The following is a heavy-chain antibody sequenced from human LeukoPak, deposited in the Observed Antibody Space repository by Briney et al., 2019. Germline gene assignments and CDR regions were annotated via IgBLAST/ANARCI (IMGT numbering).Heavy chain of an antibody. J-gene: IGHJ5*02. CDR3: ARDLPGGYTVTTKAVHNWFDP. V-gene: IGHV1-2*02. CDR1: GYTFTGYY. D-gene: IGHD4-17*01. Sequence: ASVKVSCKASGYTFTGYYMHWVRQAPGQGLEWMGWINPNSGGTNYAQKFQGRVTMTRDTSISTAYMELSRLRSDDTAVYYCARDLPGGYTVTTKAVHNWFDPWGQGTLVTVSS. CDR2: INPNSGGT.